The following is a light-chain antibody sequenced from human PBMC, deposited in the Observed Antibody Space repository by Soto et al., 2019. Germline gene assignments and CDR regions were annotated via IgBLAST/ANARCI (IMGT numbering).Light chain of an antibody. CDR2: WAS. CDR1: QSVFYSSNNKNY. CDR3: QQYYRPWT. J-gene: IGKJ1*01. Sequence: DIVRTQSPDSLAVSLGERATINCKSSQSVFYSSNNKNYLAWYQQKPGQPPKLLIYWASTRESGVPDRFSGSGSGTDFTLTISSLQAEDVAVYYCQQYYRPWTFVQGTKVAIK. V-gene: IGKV4-1*01.